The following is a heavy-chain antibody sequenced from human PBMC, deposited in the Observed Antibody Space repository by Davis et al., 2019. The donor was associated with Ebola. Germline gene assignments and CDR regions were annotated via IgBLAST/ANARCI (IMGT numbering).Heavy chain of an antibody. J-gene: IGHJ4*02. CDR3: AKDARLRYFDY. D-gene: IGHD5-12*01. V-gene: IGHV3-23*01. CDR1: GFTFSSYA. Sequence: GESLKISCAASGFTFSSYAMSWVRQAPGKGLEWVSAISGSGGSTYYADSVKGRFTISRDNSKNTLYLQMNSLRAEDTAVYYCAKDARLRYFDYWGQGTLVTVSS. CDR2: ISGSGGST.